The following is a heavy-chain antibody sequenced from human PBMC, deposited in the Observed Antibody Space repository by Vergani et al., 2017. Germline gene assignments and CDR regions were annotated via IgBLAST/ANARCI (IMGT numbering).Heavy chain of an antibody. J-gene: IGHJ4*02. CDR3: TRSPSSWYITYFDY. D-gene: IGHD6-13*01. CDR2: ISGSGGST. CDR1: GFTFSSYA. V-gene: IGHV3-23*04. Sequence: EVQLVESGGGLVQPGGSLRLSCAASGFTFSSYAMSWVRQAPGKGLEWVSAISGSGGSTYYADSVKGRFTISRDDSKSIAYLQMNSLKTEDTAVYYCTRSPSSWYITYFDYWGQGTLVTVSS.